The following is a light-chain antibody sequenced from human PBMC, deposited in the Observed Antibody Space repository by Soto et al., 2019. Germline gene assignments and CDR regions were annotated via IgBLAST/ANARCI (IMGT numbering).Light chain of an antibody. CDR1: SSNIGNNY. J-gene: IGLJ2*01. V-gene: IGLV1-51*01. CDR3: ETWDSSMNDVV. CDR2: DNN. Sequence: QSVLTQPPSVSAAPGQGLTISCSGSSSNIGNNYVNWYLQHPGEAPKLLIYDNNKRPSGIPDRISGSKSGTSATLAIIGLQAGDEAYYYCETWDSSMNDVVFGGGTKLTVL.